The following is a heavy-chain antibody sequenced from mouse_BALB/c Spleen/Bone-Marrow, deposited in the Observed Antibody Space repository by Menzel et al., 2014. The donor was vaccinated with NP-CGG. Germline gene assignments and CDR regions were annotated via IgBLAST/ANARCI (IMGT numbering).Heavy chain of an antibody. J-gene: IGHJ2*01. CDR2: ISSGDSYT. CDR1: GFTFXYYA. CDR3: ARDSSGYFDY. D-gene: IGHD3-1*01. Sequence: EVQGVGSGGGLVKPGGSLKLSCAASGFTFXYYAMSWVRQSPEKSLEWVAEISSGDSYTYYPDTVTGRFTISRDNAKNTLYLEMSSLRSEDTAMYYCARDSSGYFDYWGQGTTLTVSS. V-gene: IGHV5-9-4*01.